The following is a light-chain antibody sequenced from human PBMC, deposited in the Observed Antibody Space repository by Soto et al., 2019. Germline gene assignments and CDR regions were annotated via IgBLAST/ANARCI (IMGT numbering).Light chain of an antibody. CDR2: DAS. CDR1: QRVSSY. J-gene: IGKJ4*01. Sequence: EIVLTQSPATLSLSPGERATLSCRASQRVSSYLAWYQQKPGQAPRLLIYDASNRATGIPARFSGSGSGTDFTLTISSLEPDDFALYYCQQRSDWPSTFGGGTKVQIK. CDR3: QQRSDWPST. V-gene: IGKV3-11*01.